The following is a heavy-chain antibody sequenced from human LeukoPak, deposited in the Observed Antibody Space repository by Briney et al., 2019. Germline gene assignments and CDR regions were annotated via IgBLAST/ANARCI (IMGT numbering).Heavy chain of an antibody. J-gene: IGHJ4*02. V-gene: IGHV1-2*02. CDR1: GGIFNTYA. CDR2: INPNSGGT. Sequence: GASVKVSCKASGGIFNTYAITWVRQAPGQGLEWMGWINPNSGGTNYAQKFQGRVTMTRDTSISTAYMELSRLRSDDTAVYYCARGGQGGTYYFDYWGQGTLVTVSS. D-gene: IGHD1-1*01. CDR3: ARGGQGGTYYFDY.